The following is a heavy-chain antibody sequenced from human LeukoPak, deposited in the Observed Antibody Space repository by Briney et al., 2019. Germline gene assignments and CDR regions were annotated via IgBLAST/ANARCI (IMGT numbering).Heavy chain of an antibody. V-gene: IGHV3-23*01. CDR1: GFTFSSYA. CDR3: ARVVGIAAAGPGGFDP. D-gene: IGHD6-13*01. Sequence: PGGSLRLSCAASGFTFSSYAMNWVRQAPGKGLEWVSAISGSDGTIYYADSVKGRFTISRDNAKNSLYLQMNSLRAEDTAAYYCARVVGIAAAGPGGFDPWGQGILVTVSS. J-gene: IGHJ5*02. CDR2: ISGSDGTI.